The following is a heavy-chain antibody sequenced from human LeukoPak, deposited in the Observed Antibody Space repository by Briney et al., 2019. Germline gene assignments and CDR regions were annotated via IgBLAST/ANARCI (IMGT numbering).Heavy chain of an antibody. D-gene: IGHD6-19*01. J-gene: IGHJ4*02. V-gene: IGHV4-4*07. CDR1: GGSINNYH. CDR2: IHSSGGT. CDR3: ARRDISSGWSFDS. Sequence: SETLSLTCTVSGGSINNYHWSWIRQPAGKGLEWIAQIHSSGGTNYNPPLKSRVTMSIDTPENQLSLTLTSVTAADTAVYYCARRDISSGWSFDSWGQGTLVTVSS.